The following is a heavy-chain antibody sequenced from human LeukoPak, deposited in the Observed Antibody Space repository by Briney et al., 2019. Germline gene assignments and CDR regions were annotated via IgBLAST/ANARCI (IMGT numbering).Heavy chain of an antibody. CDR2: MNPNSGNT. CDR1: GYTFTSYD. D-gene: IGHD3-3*01. CDR3: ARGLRGIFGVVIIGLYYFDY. V-gene: IGHV1-8*01. Sequence: ASVTVSCKASGYTFTSYDINWVRQATGQGLEWMGWMNPNSGNTGYAQKFQGRVTMTRNTSISTAYMELSSLRSEDTAVYYCARGLRGIFGVVIIGLYYFDYWDQGTLVTVSS. J-gene: IGHJ4*02.